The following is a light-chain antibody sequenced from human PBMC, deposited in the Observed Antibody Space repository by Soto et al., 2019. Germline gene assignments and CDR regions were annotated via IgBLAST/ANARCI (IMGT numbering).Light chain of an antibody. CDR1: QSVSSN. J-gene: IGKJ1*01. CDR3: HQYNNWPTWT. V-gene: IGKV3-15*01. CDR2: GAS. Sequence: EIVMTQSPATLSVSPGERATLSCRASQSVSSNLAWYQQKPGQAPRLLIFGASTRATGIPARFSGSGSGTEFSLTISSLQSEDFAVYYCHQYNNWPTWTFGQGTKVDI.